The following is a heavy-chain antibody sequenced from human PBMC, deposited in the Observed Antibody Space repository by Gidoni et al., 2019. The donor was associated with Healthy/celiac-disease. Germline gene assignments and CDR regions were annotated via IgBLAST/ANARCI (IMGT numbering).Heavy chain of an antibody. Sequence: QVQLVESGGGVVQPGRSLRLSCAASGFTFSSYAMHWVRQAPGKGLEWVAVISYDGSNKYYADSVKGRFTISRDNSKNTLYLQMNSLRAEDTAVYYCARGDYYDSSGYPHPRYYFDYWGQGTLVTVSS. CDR2: ISYDGSNK. J-gene: IGHJ4*02. CDR3: ARGDYYDSSGYPHPRYYFDY. V-gene: IGHV3-30-3*01. D-gene: IGHD3-22*01. CDR1: GFTFSSYA.